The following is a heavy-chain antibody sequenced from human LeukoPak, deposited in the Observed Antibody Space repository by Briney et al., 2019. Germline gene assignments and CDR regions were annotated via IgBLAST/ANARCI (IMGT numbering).Heavy chain of an antibody. CDR2: VRPDGREQ. D-gene: IGHD2-8*01. V-gene: IGHV3-7*01. CDR1: GFTFSSYA. CDR3: AKDGVPNRYFGRNYFDY. J-gene: IGHJ4*02. Sequence: PGGSLRLSCAASGFTFSSYAMSWVRQAPGKGLQWVANVRPDGREQRYVDSVKGRFTISRDNAKNLVYLQMNSLRTDDTGVYYCAKDGVPNRYFGRNYFDYRGQGTLVTVSS.